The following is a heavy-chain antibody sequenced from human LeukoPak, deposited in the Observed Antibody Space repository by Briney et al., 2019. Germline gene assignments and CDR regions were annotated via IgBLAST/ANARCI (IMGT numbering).Heavy chain of an antibody. J-gene: IGHJ4*02. Sequence: PGRSLRLSCAASGFIFSNYAMSWVRQAPGKGLECVSIISGTSDSTYYADSVKGRFTISRDNSKSTLYLQMNSLRAEDTAVFYCAKRQTWLQRYYFDYWGQGTLVTVSS. CDR1: GFIFSNYA. CDR3: AKRQTWLQRYYFDY. D-gene: IGHD5-24*01. CDR2: ISGTSDST. V-gene: IGHV3-23*01.